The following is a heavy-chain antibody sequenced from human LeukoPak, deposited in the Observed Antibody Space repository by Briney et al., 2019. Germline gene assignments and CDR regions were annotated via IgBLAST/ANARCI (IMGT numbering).Heavy chain of an antibody. J-gene: IGHJ6*02. CDR2: TYYRSKWYN. CDR3: ARALGATYYYDSSGGGGMDV. CDR1: GDSVSTNSAA. V-gene: IGHV6-1*01. Sequence: SQTLSLTCAISGDSVSTNSAAWNWIRQSPSRGLEWLGRTYYRSKWYNDYAVSVKSRITINPDTSKNQFSLQLNSVTPEDTAVYYCARALGATYYYDSSGGGGMDVWGQGTTVTVSS. D-gene: IGHD3-22*01.